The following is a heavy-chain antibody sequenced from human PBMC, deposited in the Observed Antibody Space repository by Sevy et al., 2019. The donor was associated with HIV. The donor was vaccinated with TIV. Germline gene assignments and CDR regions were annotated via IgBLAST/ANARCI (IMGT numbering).Heavy chain of an antibody. CDR1: GFTFSAYA. CDR3: AKTIDSGGGVVPAANYFYYGLDV. Sequence: GESLKISCAASGFTFSAYAMNWVRQAPGKGLEWVSAISGKGRNTHYTDSVEGRFTISRDNSNNTLYLQMNSLRAEDTAVYYCAKTIDSGGGVVPAANYFYYGLDVWGQRTTVTVSS. J-gene: IGHJ6*02. D-gene: IGHD2-2*01. CDR2: ISGKGRNT. V-gene: IGHV3-23*01.